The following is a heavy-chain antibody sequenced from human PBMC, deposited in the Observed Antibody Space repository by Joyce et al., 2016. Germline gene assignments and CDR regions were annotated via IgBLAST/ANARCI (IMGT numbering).Heavy chain of an antibody. CDR3: ARVTWFGDKGFDY. CDR2: SYYTGGT. D-gene: IGHD3-10*01. V-gene: IGHV4-30-4*01. J-gene: IGHJ4*02. Sequence: QVQLQESGPGLVKPSQTLSLTCSVSGGSISSGYYYWSWIRQPPGKGLEWIGYSYYTGGTYYNLSLKSRITMSVDTSKNQFSLKLSSVTAADTAVYYCARVTWFGDKGFDYWGQGTLVTVSS. CDR1: GGSISSGYYY.